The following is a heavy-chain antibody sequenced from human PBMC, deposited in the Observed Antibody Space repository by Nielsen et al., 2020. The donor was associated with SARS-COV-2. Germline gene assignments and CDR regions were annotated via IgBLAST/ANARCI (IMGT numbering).Heavy chain of an antibody. CDR2: ISDSGGST. CDR3: AKSTRTGTYYGMDV. J-gene: IGHJ6*02. D-gene: IGHD2-2*01. Sequence: GESLKISCAASGFTFSSYAMSWVRQAPGKGLEWVSAISDSGGSTYYADSVKGRFTISRDNSKNTLDLQINSLRAEDTAVYYCAKSTRTGTYYGMDVWGQGTTVTVSS. CDR1: GFTFSSYA. V-gene: IGHV3-23*01.